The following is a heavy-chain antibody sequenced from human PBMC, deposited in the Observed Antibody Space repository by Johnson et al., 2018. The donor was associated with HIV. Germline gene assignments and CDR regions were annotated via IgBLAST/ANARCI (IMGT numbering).Heavy chain of an antibody. J-gene: IGHJ3*02. CDR1: GFTFSSYA. CDR2: ISYDGSNK. CDR3: AREWELLGSAFDI. Sequence: VQLVESGGGVVQPGRSLRLSCAASGFTFSSYAMHWVRQAPGKGLEWVAVISYDGSNKYYADSVKGRFTISRDTSKNTLYLQMNSLRAEDTAVYYCAREWELLGSAFDIWGQGTMVTVSS. V-gene: IGHV3-30*04. D-gene: IGHD1-26*01.